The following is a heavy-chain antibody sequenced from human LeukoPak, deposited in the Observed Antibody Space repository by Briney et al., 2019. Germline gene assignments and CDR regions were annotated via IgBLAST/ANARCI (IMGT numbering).Heavy chain of an antibody. CDR3: ARWAGRCGDDCQSEDP. V-gene: IGHV3-7*01. Sequence: PGGSLRLSCVGSGFTFSTSWMHWVRQAPGKGPEYVAYINQDGSETNYVDSVKGRFTISRDNTRNSLFLQMYSLRDEDTAIYYCARWAGRCGDDCQSEDPWGLGTLVIVSS. D-gene: IGHD2-21*02. J-gene: IGHJ5*02. CDR1: GFTFSTSW. CDR2: INQDGSET.